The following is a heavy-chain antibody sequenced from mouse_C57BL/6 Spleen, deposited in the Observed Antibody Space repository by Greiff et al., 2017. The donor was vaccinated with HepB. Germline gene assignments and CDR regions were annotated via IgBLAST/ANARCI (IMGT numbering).Heavy chain of an antibody. CDR2: ISNGGGST. CDR1: GFTFSDYY. D-gene: IGHD2-1*01. Sequence: DVKLVESGGGLVQPGGSLKLSCAASGFTFSDYYMYWVRQTPEKRLEWVAYISNGGGSTYYPDTVKGRFTISRDNAKNTLYLQMSRLKSEDTAMYYCARQGNYPFDYWGQGTTLTVSS. CDR3: ARQGNYPFDY. V-gene: IGHV5-12*01. J-gene: IGHJ2*01.